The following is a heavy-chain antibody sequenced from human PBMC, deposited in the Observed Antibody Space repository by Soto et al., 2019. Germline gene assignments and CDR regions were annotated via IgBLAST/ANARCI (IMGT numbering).Heavy chain of an antibody. CDR2: ISAYNGNT. CDR3: ATVFGRLFAFDI. D-gene: IGHD3-10*02. Sequence: QVQLVQSGGEVKKPGASVKVSCKASGYTFTTYGISWVRQAPGQGLEWMGWISAYNGNTSYAQKLQGRATVTTDTSTSTAYMELRSLGSDETAVYYCATVFGRLFAFDIWGQGTMVTVSS. CDR1: GYTFTTYG. J-gene: IGHJ3*02. V-gene: IGHV1-18*01.